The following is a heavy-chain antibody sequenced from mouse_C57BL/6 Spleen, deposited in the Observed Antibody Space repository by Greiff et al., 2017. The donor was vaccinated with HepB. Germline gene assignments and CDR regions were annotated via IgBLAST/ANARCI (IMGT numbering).Heavy chain of an antibody. Sequence: EVQVVESGGGLVQPGGSLKLSCAASGFTFSSYAMSWVRQTPEKRLEWVATISDGGSYTYYPDNVKGRFTISRDNAKNNLYLQMSHLKSEDTAMYYCARDRGMIKSAMDYWGQGTSVTVSS. D-gene: IGHD2-4*01. V-gene: IGHV5-4*01. CDR2: ISDGGSYT. J-gene: IGHJ4*01. CDR1: GFTFSSYA. CDR3: ARDRGMIKSAMDY.